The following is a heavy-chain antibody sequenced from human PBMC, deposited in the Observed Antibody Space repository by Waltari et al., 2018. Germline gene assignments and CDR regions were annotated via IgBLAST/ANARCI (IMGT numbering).Heavy chain of an antibody. D-gene: IGHD6-13*01. Sequence: VQLVQSGAEVKKPGASVKVSCKASGYTFTSYYMHWVRQAPGQGLEWMGIIYPGDSDTRYSPSFQGQVTISADKSISTAYLQWSSLKASDTAMYYCARQGQQLVGRGGNDYWGQGTLVTVSS. V-gene: IGHV5-51*01. CDR2: IYPGDSDT. CDR3: ARQGQQLVGRGGNDY. J-gene: IGHJ4*02. CDR1: GYTFTSYY.